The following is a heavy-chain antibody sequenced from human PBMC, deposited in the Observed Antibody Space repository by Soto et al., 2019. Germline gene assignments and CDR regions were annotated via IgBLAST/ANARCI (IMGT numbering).Heavy chain of an antibody. J-gene: IGHJ1*01. CDR1: GFTFSSYA. D-gene: IGHD3-22*01. Sequence: QVQLVESGGGVVQPGRSLRLSCAASGFTFSSYAMHWVRQAPGKGLEWVAVISYDGSNKYYADSVKGRFNISRDNSKNTWYLQMNGLRSEDTAVYYCARDITRIVVDAPEYFQHWGQGTLVTVSS. CDR3: ARDITRIVVDAPEYFQH. CDR2: ISYDGSNK. V-gene: IGHV3-30-3*01.